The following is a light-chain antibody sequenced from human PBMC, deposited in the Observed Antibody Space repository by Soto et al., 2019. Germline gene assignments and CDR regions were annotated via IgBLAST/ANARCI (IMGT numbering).Light chain of an antibody. CDR2: DAS. CDR1: QSVSSY. CDR3: QQRRHWPWT. Sequence: EIVLTQSPATLSLSPGERATLSCRASQSVSSYLAWYQQKPGQAPRLLIYDASNRATGIPARFSGSGSGTDFTLTISSLEPEDFAVYYCQQRRHWPWTFGQGTKAEIK. V-gene: IGKV3-11*01. J-gene: IGKJ1*01.